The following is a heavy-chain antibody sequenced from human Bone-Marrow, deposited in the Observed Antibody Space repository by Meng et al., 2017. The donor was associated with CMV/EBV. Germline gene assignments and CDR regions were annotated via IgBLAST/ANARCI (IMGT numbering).Heavy chain of an antibody. Sequence: LSLTCAASGFTFSSYSMNWVRQAPGKGLEWVSSISSSSSYIYYADSVKGRFTISRDNAKNSLYLQMNSLRSDDTAVYYCARVGPDTAMVEDYWGQGTLVTVSS. J-gene: IGHJ4*02. V-gene: IGHV3-21*04. CDR2: ISSSSSYI. CDR1: GFTFSSYS. CDR3: ARVGPDTAMVEDY. D-gene: IGHD5-18*01.